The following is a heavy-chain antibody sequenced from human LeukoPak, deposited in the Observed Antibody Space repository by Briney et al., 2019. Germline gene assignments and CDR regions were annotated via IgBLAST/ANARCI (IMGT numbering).Heavy chain of an antibody. Sequence: HPGGSLRLSCEASGFMFSGSDMTWVRQAPGKGLEWLSYISASGTVKYYGDSVRGRFTISRDNAQNSVHLHLSSLRVEDSAIYYCARETRGGTYRYNFLDYWGLGTLVTVSS. CDR3: ARETRGGTYRYNFLDY. J-gene: IGHJ4*02. CDR1: GFMFSGSD. CDR2: ISASGTVK. V-gene: IGHV3-48*03. D-gene: IGHD3-16*02.